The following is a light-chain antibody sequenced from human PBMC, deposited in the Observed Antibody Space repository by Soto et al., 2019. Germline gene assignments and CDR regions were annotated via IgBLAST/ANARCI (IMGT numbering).Light chain of an antibody. CDR3: QQYSSYWT. V-gene: IGKV1-5*01. CDR2: DAS. CDR1: QSISSW. Sequence: DIQMTQSPSTLSASVGDRVTITCRASQSISSWWAWFQQKPGRAPNLLIYDASSLESGVPSRFSGSGSGTECTLTISSLQPDDFATYYCQQYSSYWTFGQGTKVEIK. J-gene: IGKJ1*01.